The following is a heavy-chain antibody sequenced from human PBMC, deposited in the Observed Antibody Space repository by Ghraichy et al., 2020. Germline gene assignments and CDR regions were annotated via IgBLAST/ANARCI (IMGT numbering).Heavy chain of an antibody. CDR1: GRSFSGYY. J-gene: IGHJ5*02. D-gene: IGHD6-19*01. CDR2: INHSGST. V-gene: IGHV4-34*01. CDR3: ARPGVAVAGTGNWFDP. Sequence: SETLSLTCAVYGRSFSGYYWSWIRQPPGKGLEWIGEINHSGSTNYNPSLKSRVTISVDTSKNQFSLKLSSVTAADTAVYYCARPGVAVAGTGNWFDPWGQGTLVTVSS.